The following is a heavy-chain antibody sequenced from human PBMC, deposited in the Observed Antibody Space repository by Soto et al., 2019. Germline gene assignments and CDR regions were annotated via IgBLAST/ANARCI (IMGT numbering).Heavy chain of an antibody. CDR3: ARDGDEEANFDP. CDR1: GYTFTNYG. CDR2: INGYNGYT. J-gene: IGHJ5*02. Sequence: QVQLVQSGAEVKKPGASVKVSCKASGYTFTNYGISWVRQAPGQGLEWMGWINGYNGYTNYAQKFQGRVTMATDTSTSTAYMELRSLRSDDTAVYYCARDGDEEANFDPWGQGTLVTASS. D-gene: IGHD4-17*01. V-gene: IGHV1-18*01.